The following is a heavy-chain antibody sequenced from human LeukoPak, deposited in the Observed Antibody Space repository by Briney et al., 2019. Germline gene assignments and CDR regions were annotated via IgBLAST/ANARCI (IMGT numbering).Heavy chain of an antibody. CDR1: GFTFSTYS. CDR3: AKDTGYYYGSGTYYHYDY. J-gene: IGHJ4*02. CDR2: ISGSGGRI. V-gene: IGHV3-23*01. D-gene: IGHD3-10*01. Sequence: GGSLRLSCAASGFTFSTYSMSWVRQAPGKGLEWVAAISGSGGRIYYGDSVKGRFTVSRDNSRNTLYLQMNSLRAEDTALYYCAKDTGYYYGSGTYYHYDYWGQGTLVTVSS.